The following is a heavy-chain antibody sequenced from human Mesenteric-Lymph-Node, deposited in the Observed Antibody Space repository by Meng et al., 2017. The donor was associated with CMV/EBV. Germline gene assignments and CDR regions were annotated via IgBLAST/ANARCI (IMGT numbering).Heavy chain of an antibody. Sequence: ETLSLTCAASGFTFDDYGISWVRQAPGKGLERVANIKQDGGEKYYVDSVRGRFTISRDNAKNSLYLQMISLRAEDTAVYYCARERYCSSTSCYSGYYYYGMDVWGQGTTVTVSS. CDR2: IKQDGGEK. J-gene: IGHJ6*02. D-gene: IGHD2-2*02. V-gene: IGHV3-7*01. CDR3: ARERYCSSTSCYSGYYYYGMDV. CDR1: GFTFDDYG.